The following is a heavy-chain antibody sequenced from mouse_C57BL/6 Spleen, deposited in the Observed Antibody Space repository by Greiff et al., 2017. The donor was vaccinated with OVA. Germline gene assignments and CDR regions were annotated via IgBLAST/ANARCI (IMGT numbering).Heavy chain of an antibody. J-gene: IGHJ4*01. CDR2: ISSGGDYI. D-gene: IGHD1-1*01. V-gene: IGHV5-9-1*02. Sequence: EVKLVESGEGLVKPGGSLKLSCAASGFTFSSYAMSWVRQTPEKRLEWVAYISSGGDYIYYADTVKGRFTISRDNARNTLSLQMSSLKSEDTAMYYCTRDHLHYYGSRDYAMDYWGQGTSVTVSS. CDR1: GFTFSSYA. CDR3: TRDHLHYYGSRDYAMDY.